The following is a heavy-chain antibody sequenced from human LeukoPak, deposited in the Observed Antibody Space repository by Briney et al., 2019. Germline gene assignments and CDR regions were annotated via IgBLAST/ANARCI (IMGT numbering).Heavy chain of an antibody. CDR3: TTGYSSGWYGYYYGMDV. CDR2: TKNKSNKYIT. V-gene: IGHV3-72*01. D-gene: IGHD6-19*01. Sequence: GGSLRLSCAVSGFTFSDHYMDWVRQAPGKGLEWVGRTKNKSNKYITEYAASVKGRFTISRDDSKNSLYLQMNSLKTEDTAVYYCTTGYSSGWYGYYYGMDVWGQGTTVTVSS. CDR1: GFTFSDHY. J-gene: IGHJ6*02.